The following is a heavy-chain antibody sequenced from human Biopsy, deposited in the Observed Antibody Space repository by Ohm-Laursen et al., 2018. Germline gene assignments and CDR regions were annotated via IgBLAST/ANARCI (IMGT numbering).Heavy chain of an antibody. CDR1: GFTFSSHA. V-gene: IGHV4-34*01. J-gene: IGHJ6*02. Sequence: LSCAASGFTFSSHAMTWIRQTPGKGLEWTGEINHSGRTNYNPSLKSRVTISVDTSKNQFSLKVRSVTAADTAVYYCVRGVDYYDPYHYYALDVWGQGTTVTVSS. CDR3: VRGVDYYDPYHYYALDV. CDR2: INHSGRT. D-gene: IGHD3-22*01.